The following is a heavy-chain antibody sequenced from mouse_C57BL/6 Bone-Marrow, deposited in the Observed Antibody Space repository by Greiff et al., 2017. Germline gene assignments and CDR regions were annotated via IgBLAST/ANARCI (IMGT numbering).Heavy chain of an antibody. Sequence: EVQRVESGGGLVKPGGSLKLSCAASGFTFSSYAMSWVRQTPEKRLEWVATISDGGSYTYYPDNVKGRFTISRDNAKNNLYLQMSHLKSEDTAMYYCARITTVVATGAMDYWGQGTSVTVSS. V-gene: IGHV5-4*01. D-gene: IGHD1-1*01. CDR2: ISDGGSYT. CDR3: ARITTVVATGAMDY. J-gene: IGHJ4*01. CDR1: GFTFSSYA.